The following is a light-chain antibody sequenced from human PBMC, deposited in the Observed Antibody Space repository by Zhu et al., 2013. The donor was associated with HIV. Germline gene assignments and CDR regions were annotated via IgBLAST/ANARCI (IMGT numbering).Light chain of an antibody. V-gene: IGKV3D-20*02. J-gene: IGKJ4*01. CDR1: ESVSSTF. CDR3: QQRSDWPPSLT. CDR2: GAS. Sequence: EIVLTQSPVTLSLSPGDRATLSCRASESVSSTFLAWYQQKSGQAPRLLIYGASSRATGIPDRFSGSGSGTDFTLTISRLEPEDFAVYYCQQRSDWPPSLTFGGGTKVEI.